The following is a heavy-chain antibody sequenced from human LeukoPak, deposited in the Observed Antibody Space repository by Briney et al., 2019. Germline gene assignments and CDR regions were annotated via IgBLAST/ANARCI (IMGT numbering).Heavy chain of an antibody. V-gene: IGHV3-23*01. CDR2: ISGSGTNT. D-gene: IGHD6-19*01. CDR1: GVTFSSYA. J-gene: IGHJ4*02. CDR3: AKAGVAGTPRYFDC. Sequence: QTGGSLRLSCAASGVTFSSYAMNWVRQSPGKGLEWVSSISGSGTNTYYADSVKGRFTISRDNSKNTLYLQMNNLRVEDTAVYFCAKAGVAGTPRYFDCWGQGTLVTVSS.